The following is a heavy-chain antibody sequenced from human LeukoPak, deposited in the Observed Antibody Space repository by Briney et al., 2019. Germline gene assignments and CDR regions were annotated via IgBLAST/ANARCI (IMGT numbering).Heavy chain of an antibody. Sequence: PGGSLRLSCAASGFTFSSYATSWVRQAPGKGLEWVSAISGSGGSTYYADSVKGRFTISRDNSKNTLYLQMNSLRAEDTAVYYCAKDFIEASDRARITIFGVVIPAFDIWGQGTMVTVSS. CDR3: AKDFIEASDRARITIFGVVIPAFDI. J-gene: IGHJ3*02. CDR1: GFTFSSYA. D-gene: IGHD3-3*01. V-gene: IGHV3-23*01. CDR2: ISGSGGST.